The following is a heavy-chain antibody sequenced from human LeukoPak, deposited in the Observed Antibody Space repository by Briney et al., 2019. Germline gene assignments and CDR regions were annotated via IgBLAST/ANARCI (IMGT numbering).Heavy chain of an antibody. V-gene: IGHV4-59*01. J-gene: IGHJ4*02. D-gene: IGHD3-10*01. CDR3: ARDHFGSLDS. CDR2: IYYSGST. Sequence: KASETLSLTCTVSGGSISSYYWSWIRQPPGKGLEWIGYIYYSGSTNYNPSLKSRVTISVDTSKNQFSLKLSSVTAADTAVYFCARDHFGSLDSWGQGILVTVSS. CDR1: GGSISSYY.